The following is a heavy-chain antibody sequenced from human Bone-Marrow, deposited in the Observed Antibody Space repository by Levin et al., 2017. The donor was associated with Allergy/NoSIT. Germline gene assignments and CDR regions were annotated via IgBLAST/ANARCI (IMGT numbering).Heavy chain of an antibody. D-gene: IGHD2-21*02. J-gene: IGHJ4*02. Sequence: ASETLSLTCTVSGGSISSSGHYWGWIRQPPGKGLEWIGSIYYSGSTYYNPSLKSRVTISVDTSSNQFSLKLSSVTAAATAVYYCARRVGCGGDCDGDYWGKGTLVTVSS. CDR2: IYYSGST. CDR1: GGSISSSGHY. V-gene: IGHV4-39*01. CDR3: ARRVGCGGDCDGDY.